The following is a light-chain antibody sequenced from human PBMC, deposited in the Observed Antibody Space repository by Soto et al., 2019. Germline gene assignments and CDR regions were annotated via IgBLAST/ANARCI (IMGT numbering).Light chain of an antibody. Sequence: EIVMTQSPATLSVSPGERATLSCRASQSVGSHLAWYQHRPGQAPRLLIYGASYRATGIPARFSGSGSGTDFTLTISSLQSEDFAVYYCQQRSSWPWTFGQGTKLEIK. V-gene: IGKV3-15*01. CDR2: GAS. J-gene: IGKJ1*01. CDR3: QQRSSWPWT. CDR1: QSVGSH.